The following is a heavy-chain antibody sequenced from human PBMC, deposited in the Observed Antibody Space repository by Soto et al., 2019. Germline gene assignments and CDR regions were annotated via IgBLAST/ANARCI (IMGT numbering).Heavy chain of an antibody. J-gene: IGHJ4*02. CDR1: GGSISSTNYY. D-gene: IGHD1-26*01. CDR3: LGSARFYPVLDY. V-gene: IGHV4-39*01. Sequence: SETLSLTCTVSGGSISSTNYYWGWIRQPPGKGLEWIGSISYSGSTSYNPSLKSRVTTSVDTSQNQFSLKLSSVTAADTTVYYCLGSARFYPVLDYWRQGTRVT. CDR2: ISYSGST.